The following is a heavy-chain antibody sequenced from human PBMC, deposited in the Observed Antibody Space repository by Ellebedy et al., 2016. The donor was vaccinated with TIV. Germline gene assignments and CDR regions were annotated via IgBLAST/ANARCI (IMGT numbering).Heavy chain of an antibody. D-gene: IGHD3-10*01. V-gene: IGHV4-59*02. CDR3: ARDLGSGGGMDV. J-gene: IGHJ6*02. CDR2: VYHSGNT. CDR1: GGSVSSSY. Sequence: MPGGSLRLSCTVSGGSVSSSYWSWIRQPPGKGLEWIGYVYHSGNTKYNPSLESRVTSSVDTSKNQFSLKLRSVTAADTALYYCARDLGSGGGMDVWGQGTTVTVSS.